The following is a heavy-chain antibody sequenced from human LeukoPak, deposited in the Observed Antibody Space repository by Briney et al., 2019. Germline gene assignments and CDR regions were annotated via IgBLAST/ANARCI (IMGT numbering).Heavy chain of an antibody. Sequence: SETLSLTCAVYGGSFSGYYWSWIRQPPGKGLEWIGEINHSGSTNYNPSLKSRVTISVDTSKNQFSLKLSSVTAADTAVYYCARVTVADPYYFDYWGQGTLVTVSS. D-gene: IGHD4-23*01. CDR2: INHSGST. V-gene: IGHV4-34*01. J-gene: IGHJ4*02. CDR3: ARVTVADPYYFDY. CDR1: GGSFSGYY.